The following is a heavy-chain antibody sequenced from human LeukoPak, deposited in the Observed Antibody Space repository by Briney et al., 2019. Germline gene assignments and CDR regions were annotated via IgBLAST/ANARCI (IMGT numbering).Heavy chain of an antibody. CDR1: GYSFTSYW. V-gene: IGHV5-51*01. CDR3: ARPITMIVVVDSSLAFDI. Sequence: GESLKISCKGSGYSFTSYWIGWVRQMPGKGLEWMGIIYPGDSDTRYSPSFQGQVTISADKSISTAYLQWSSLKASDTAMYYCARPITMIVVVDSSLAFDIWGQGTMATVSS. D-gene: IGHD3-22*01. CDR2: IYPGDSDT. J-gene: IGHJ3*02.